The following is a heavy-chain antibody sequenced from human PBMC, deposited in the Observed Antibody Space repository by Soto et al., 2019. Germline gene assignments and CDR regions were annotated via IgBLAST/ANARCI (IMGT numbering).Heavy chain of an antibody. Sequence: GGSLRLSCAASGFTFSSYSMNWVRQAPGKGLEWVSYISSSSSTIYYADSVKGRFTISRDNAKNSLYLQMNSLRDEDTAVYYCARDLYDSLTDDYGDYYYYYGMDVCGQGPTATVSS. D-gene: IGHD4-17*01. CDR3: ARDLYDSLTDDYGDYYYYYGMDV. CDR1: GFTFSSYS. J-gene: IGHJ6*02. V-gene: IGHV3-48*02. CDR2: ISSSSSTI.